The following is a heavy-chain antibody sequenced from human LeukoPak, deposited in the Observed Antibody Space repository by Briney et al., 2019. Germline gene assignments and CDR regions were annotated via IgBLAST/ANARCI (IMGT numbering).Heavy chain of an antibody. Sequence: GRSLRLSCAASGFTFSSYGMHWVRQAPGKGLERVAVIWYDGSNKYYADSVKGRFTISRDNSKNTLYLQMNSLRAEDTAVYYCARESSGSQRGIDYWGQGTLVTVSS. V-gene: IGHV3-33*01. CDR1: GFTFSSYG. J-gene: IGHJ4*02. CDR2: IWYDGSNK. CDR3: ARESSGSQRGIDY. D-gene: IGHD5-12*01.